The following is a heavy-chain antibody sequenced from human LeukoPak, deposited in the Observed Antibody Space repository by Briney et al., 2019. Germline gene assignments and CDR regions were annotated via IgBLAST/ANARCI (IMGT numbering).Heavy chain of an antibody. CDR3: ARESRSTVTTVFDY. Sequence: PSETLSLTCTVSGGSISSGGYYWSWIRQHPGKGLEWIGCIYYSGSTYYNPSLKSRVTISVDTSKNQFSLKLSSVTAADTAVYYCARESRSTVTTVFDYWGQGTLVTVSS. J-gene: IGHJ4*02. CDR1: GGSISSGGYY. V-gene: IGHV4-31*03. D-gene: IGHD4-17*01. CDR2: IYYSGST.